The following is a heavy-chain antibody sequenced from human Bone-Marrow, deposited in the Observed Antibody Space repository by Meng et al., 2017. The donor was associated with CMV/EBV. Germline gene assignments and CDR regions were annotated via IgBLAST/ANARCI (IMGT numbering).Heavy chain of an antibody. CDR1: GYTFTGYF. CDR2: INPNTGAA. CDR3: AREVGVIVSYASDI. Sequence: ASVKVSCKTSGYTFTGYFIYWVRQAPGQGLEWMGGINPNTGAANYAPKFQGRVTMTRDTSISTAFMDLSRLTADDTAVYYCAREVGVIVSYASDIWGQGTMVTVSS. D-gene: IGHD3-16*02. V-gene: IGHV1-2*02. J-gene: IGHJ3*02.